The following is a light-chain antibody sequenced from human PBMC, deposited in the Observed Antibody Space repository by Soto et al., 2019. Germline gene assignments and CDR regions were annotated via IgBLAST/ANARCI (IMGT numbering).Light chain of an antibody. J-gene: IGLJ1*01. CDR2: EVS. Sequence: QAALTQPDSVSGSRGQSITISCTGTSSDVGGYNYVSWYQQHPGKAPKLMIYEVSNRPSGVSNRFSGSKSGNTASLTISGLQAEDEADYYCSLYTSTSTLYVFGTGSKVTVL. V-gene: IGLV2-14*01. CDR3: SLYTSTSTLYV. CDR1: SSDVGGYNY.